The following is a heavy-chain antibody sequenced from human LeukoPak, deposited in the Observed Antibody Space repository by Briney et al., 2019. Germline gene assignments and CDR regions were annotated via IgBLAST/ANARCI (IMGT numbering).Heavy chain of an antibody. CDR3: ARDPHYCSSTSCSLYYFDY. Sequence: PGGSLRLSCAASGFTFSSYSMNWVRQAPGKGLEWISCICSSSSYISYAYSVKGRFTSSTDNAKNSLYLQMNSLRAEDTAVYYCARDPHYCSSTSCSLYYFDYWGQGTLVTVSS. V-gene: IGHV3-21*05. D-gene: IGHD2-2*01. CDR1: GFTFSSYS. CDR2: ICSSSSYI. J-gene: IGHJ4*02.